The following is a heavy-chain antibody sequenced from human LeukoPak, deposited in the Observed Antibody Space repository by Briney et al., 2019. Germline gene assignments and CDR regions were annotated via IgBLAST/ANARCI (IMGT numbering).Heavy chain of an antibody. CDR3: AKDQCSSTSCYYYYGMDV. V-gene: IGHV3-30*18. J-gene: IGHJ6*02. CDR1: GFTFSSYG. CDR2: ISYDGSNK. Sequence: GRSLRLSCAASGFTFSSYGMHWVRQAPGKGLEWVAVISYDGSNKYYADSMKGRFTISRDNSKNTLYLQMNSLRAEDTAVYYCAKDQCSSTSCYYYYGMDVWGQGTTVTVSS. D-gene: IGHD2-2*01.